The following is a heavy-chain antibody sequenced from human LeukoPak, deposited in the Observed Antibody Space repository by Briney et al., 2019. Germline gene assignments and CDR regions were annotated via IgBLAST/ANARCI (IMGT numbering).Heavy chain of an antibody. J-gene: IGHJ5*02. CDR1: GFTFSTYS. D-gene: IGHD3-10*01. CDR2: ISSSSSYI. CDR3: TRDREVELFSDNCFDP. V-gene: IGHV3-21*01. Sequence: GGSLRLSCAASGFTFSTYSMNWVRQAPGKGLEWVSSISSSSSYIYYADSVKGRFTISRDNAKNSLYLQMNSLRAEDTAVYYCTRDREVELFSDNCFDPWGQGTLVTVSS.